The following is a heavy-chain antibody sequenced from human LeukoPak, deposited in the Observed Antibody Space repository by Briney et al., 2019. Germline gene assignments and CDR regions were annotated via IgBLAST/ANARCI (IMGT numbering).Heavy chain of an antibody. D-gene: IGHD1-26*01. CDR2: IYYTGST. V-gene: IGHV4-59*01. J-gene: IGHJ5*02. CDR1: GGSISSYY. Sequence: SETLSLTCTVSGGSISSYYWSWIRQPPGRGLEWIGYIYYTGSTSYNPSLKSRVTMSLDASKNQFSLELNSVTPADTAVYYCARGGNYWPQWWFDPWGRGTLVSVSS. CDR3: ARGGNYWPQWWFDP.